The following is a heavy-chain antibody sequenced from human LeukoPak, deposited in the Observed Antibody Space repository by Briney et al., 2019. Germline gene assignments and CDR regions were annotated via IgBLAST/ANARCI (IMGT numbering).Heavy chain of an antibody. Sequence: LPGGSLRLSCAASGFTFSSYVMHWVREAPGKGLEWVAVIWYDGSNKYYADSVKGRFTISRDNSKNTLYLQMNSLRAEDTGVYDCAKESGELGMRHFDYWGQGPLVTVSS. D-gene: IGHD3-10*01. CDR2: IWYDGSNK. CDR1: GFTFSSYV. CDR3: AKESGELGMRHFDY. J-gene: IGHJ4*02. V-gene: IGHV3-33*06.